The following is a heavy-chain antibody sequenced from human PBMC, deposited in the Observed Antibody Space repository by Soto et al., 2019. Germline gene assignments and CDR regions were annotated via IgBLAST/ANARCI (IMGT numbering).Heavy chain of an antibody. V-gene: IGHV3-23*01. J-gene: IGHJ4*02. Sequence: EVQLLESGGGLVQPGGSLRLSCAASGFTFSSSAMSWVRQAPGKGLEWVSTISPSGDRTYQGDSAKGRFTISRDNSRNTLFLRMNILRADDTALYFCAKDRGGRGNEIDQWGQGNLVTVSS. CDR1: GFTFSSSA. CDR3: AKDRGGRGNEIDQ. CDR2: ISPSGDRT. D-gene: IGHD2-15*01.